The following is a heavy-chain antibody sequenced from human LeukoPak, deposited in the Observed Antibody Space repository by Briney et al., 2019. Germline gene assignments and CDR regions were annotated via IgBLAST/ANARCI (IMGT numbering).Heavy chain of an antibody. CDR1: GFTFSDYY. Sequence: PGGSLRLSCAASGFTFSDYYMSWIRQAPGKGLEWVSYISSSGSTIYYADSVKGRFTISRDNSKNTLYLQMNSLRAEDTAVYYCAKLSYYDSSGYYRTHFDYWGQGTLVTVSS. V-gene: IGHV3-11*01. CDR2: ISSSGSTI. CDR3: AKLSYYDSSGYYRTHFDY. J-gene: IGHJ4*02. D-gene: IGHD3-22*01.